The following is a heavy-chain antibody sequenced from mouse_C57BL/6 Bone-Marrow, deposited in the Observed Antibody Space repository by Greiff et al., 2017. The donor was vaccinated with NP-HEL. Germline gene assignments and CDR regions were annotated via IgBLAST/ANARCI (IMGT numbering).Heavy chain of an antibody. CDR1: GYTFTSYW. Sequence: VQLQQPGAELVRPGTSVKLSCKASGYTFTSYWMHWVKQRTGQGLEWIGVIDPSDSYTNYNQKFKGKATLTVDTSSSTAYMQLSSLTSEDSAVYYCARSPIYYGDYWGQGTTLTVSS. CDR3: ARSPIYYGDY. CDR2: IDPSDSYT. D-gene: IGHD2-1*01. V-gene: IGHV1-59*01. J-gene: IGHJ2*01.